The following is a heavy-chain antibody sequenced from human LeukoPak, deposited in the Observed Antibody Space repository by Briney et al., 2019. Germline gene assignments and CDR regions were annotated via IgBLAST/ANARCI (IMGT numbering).Heavy chain of an antibody. Sequence: PSETLSLTCTVSGGSISSSSYYWGWIRQPPGKGLEWIGSIYYSGSTYYNPSLKSRVTISVDTSKNQFSLKLSSVTAADTAVYYCARGAYYYDSSGYPYWGQGTLVTVSS. D-gene: IGHD3-22*01. CDR3: ARGAYYYDSSGYPY. CDR2: IYYSGST. J-gene: IGHJ4*02. V-gene: IGHV4-39*07. CDR1: GGSISSSSYY.